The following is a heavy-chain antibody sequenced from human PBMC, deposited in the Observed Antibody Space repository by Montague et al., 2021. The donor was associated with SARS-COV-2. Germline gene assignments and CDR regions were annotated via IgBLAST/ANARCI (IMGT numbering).Heavy chain of an antibody. J-gene: IGHJ6*02. CDR3: AKDMGGLGSFYYYYGMDV. D-gene: IGHD3/OR15-3a*01. Sequence: SLRLSCSASGFTFSSYEMNWVRQAPGKGLEWVSYISSSGSTIYYXDSVKGRFTISRDNAKNSLYLQMNSLRAEDTAVYYCAKDMGGLGSFYYYYGMDVWGQGTTVTVSS. CDR2: ISSSGSTI. CDR1: GFTFSSYE. V-gene: IGHV3-48*03.